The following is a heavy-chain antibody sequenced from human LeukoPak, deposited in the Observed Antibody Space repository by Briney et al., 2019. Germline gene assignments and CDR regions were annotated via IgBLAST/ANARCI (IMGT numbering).Heavy chain of an antibody. V-gene: IGHV4-39*02. CDR2: IFYSGST. Sequence: SETLSLTCTVSGASISSSSDCWGWIRQPPGKGLEWIGSIFYSGSTYYNPSLKSRVTISVDTSRNQFSLKLSSVTAADTAVYYCARDDVRGFSWGQGTLVTVSS. CDR1: GASISSSSDC. CDR3: ARDDVRGFS. J-gene: IGHJ5*02.